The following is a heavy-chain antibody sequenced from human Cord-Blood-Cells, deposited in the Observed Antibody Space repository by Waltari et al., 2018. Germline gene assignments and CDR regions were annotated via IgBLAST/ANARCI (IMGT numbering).Heavy chain of an antibody. V-gene: IGHV4-34*01. J-gene: IGHJ4*02. CDR3: ASPGWDSSGYYPFWY. Sequence: QVQLQQWGAGLLKPSETLSLTCAVYGGSFSGYYWSWIRQPPGKGLEWIGEINHSGSTNYNPSLKSRVTISVDTSKNQFSLKLSSVTAADTAVYYCASPGWDSSGYYPFWYWGQGTLVTVSS. CDR2: INHSGST. CDR1: GGSFSGYY. D-gene: IGHD3-22*01.